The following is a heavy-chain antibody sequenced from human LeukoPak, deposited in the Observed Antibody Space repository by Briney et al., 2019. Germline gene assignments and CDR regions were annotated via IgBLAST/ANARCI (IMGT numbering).Heavy chain of an antibody. CDR3: ARMPRAPDYDILTGLGYYYYYGMDV. Sequence: ASVKVSCKASGGTFSSYAISWVRQAPGQGLEWMGGIIPIFGTANYAQKFQGRVTITADESTSTVYMELSSLRSEDTAVYYCARMPRAPDYDILTGLGYYYYYGMDVWGQGTTVTVSS. J-gene: IGHJ6*02. CDR2: IIPIFGTA. D-gene: IGHD3-9*01. V-gene: IGHV1-69*01. CDR1: GGTFSSYA.